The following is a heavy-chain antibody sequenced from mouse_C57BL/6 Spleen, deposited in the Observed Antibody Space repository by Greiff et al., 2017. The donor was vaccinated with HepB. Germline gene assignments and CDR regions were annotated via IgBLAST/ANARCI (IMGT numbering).Heavy chain of an antibody. J-gene: IGHJ2*01. CDR1: GYTFTDYN. D-gene: IGHD1-1*01. CDR2: INPNNGGT. CDR3: ASSTVVATNFDY. V-gene: IGHV1-22*01. Sequence: VQLQQSGPELVKPGASVKMSCKASGYTFTDYNMHWVKQSHGKSLEWIGYINPNNGGTSYNQKFKGKATLTVNKSSSTAYMELRSLTSEDSAVYYCASSTVVATNFDYWGQGTTLTVSS.